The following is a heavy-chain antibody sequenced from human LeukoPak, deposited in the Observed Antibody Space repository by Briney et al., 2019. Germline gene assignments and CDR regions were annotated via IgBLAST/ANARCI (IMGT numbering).Heavy chain of an antibody. Sequence: ASVKVSCKASGYTFTSHDINWVRQATGQGLEWMGWMNPNSGNTGYAQKFQGRVTMTRNTSISTAYMELSSLRSEDTAVYYCARVVREQWLNNYDYWGQGTLVTVSS. V-gene: IGHV1-8*01. J-gene: IGHJ4*02. CDR3: ARVVREQWLNNYDY. CDR2: MNPNSGNT. CDR1: GYTFTSHD. D-gene: IGHD6-19*01.